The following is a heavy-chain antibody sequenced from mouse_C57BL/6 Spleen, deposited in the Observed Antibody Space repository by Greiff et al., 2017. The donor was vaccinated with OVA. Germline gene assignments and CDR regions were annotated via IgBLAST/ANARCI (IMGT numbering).Heavy chain of an antibody. CDR3: ARARYYGSSAFDY. CDR2: IYPGSGST. D-gene: IGHD1-1*01. J-gene: IGHJ2*01. CDR1: GYTFTSYW. V-gene: IGHV1-55*01. Sequence: QVQLQQPGAELVKPGASVKMSCKASGYTFTSYWITWVKQRPGQGLEWIGDIYPGSGSTNYNEKFKSKATLTVDTSSSAAYMQLSSLTSEDSAVYNCARARYYGSSAFDYWGQGTTLTVSS.